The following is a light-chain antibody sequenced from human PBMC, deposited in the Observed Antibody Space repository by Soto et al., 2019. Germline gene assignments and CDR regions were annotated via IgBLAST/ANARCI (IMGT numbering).Light chain of an antibody. CDR1: QSVSSY. CDR3: QQRINWPIT. CDR2: DAS. V-gene: IGKV3-11*01. J-gene: IGKJ5*01. Sequence: EIVLTQSPATLSLSPGDRATLSCRASQSVSSYLAWYQQKPGQAPRLLIYDASNRATGIPARFSGSGSGTDFTLTISSLEPEDFAVYYCQQRINWPITFGQGKRLEIK.